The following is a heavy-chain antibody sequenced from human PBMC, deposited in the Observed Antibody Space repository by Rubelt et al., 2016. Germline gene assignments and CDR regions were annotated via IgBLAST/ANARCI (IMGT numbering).Heavy chain of an antibody. CDR1: GGSISSYY. CDR3: ARDLGEAAGHPFDY. CDR2: IYYSGVT. D-gene: IGHD6-13*01. V-gene: IGHV4-59*12. Sequence: QVQLQESGPGLVKPSETLSLTCTVSGGSISSYYWSWIRQPPGKGLEWIGYIYYSGVTNYNPSLKRRVTISVDTAKNKCSRKRSSVTAAETAVYYCARDLGEAAGHPFDYWGQGTLVTVSS. J-gene: IGHJ4*02.